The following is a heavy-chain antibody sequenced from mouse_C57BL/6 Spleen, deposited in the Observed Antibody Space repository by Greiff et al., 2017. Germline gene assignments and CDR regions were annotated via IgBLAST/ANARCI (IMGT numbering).Heavy chain of an antibody. Sequence: QVQLQQSGAELVRPGASVKLSCKASGYTFTDYYINWVKQRPGQGLEWIARIYPGSGNTYYNEKFKGKATLTAEKSSSTAYMQLSSLTSEDSAVYFWARSGYAMDYWGQGTSVTVSS. CDR1: GYTFTDYY. V-gene: IGHV1-76*01. CDR2: IYPGSGNT. CDR3: ARSGYAMDY. J-gene: IGHJ4*01.